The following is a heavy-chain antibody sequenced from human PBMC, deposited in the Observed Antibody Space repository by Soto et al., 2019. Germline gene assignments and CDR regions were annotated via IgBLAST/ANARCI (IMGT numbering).Heavy chain of an antibody. Sequence: QVQLVESGGGVVQPGRSLRLSCAASGFTFSSYGMHWVRQAPGKGLEWVAVISYDGSNKYYADSVKGRFTISRDNSKNTLYLQMNSLRAEDTAVYYCAKDYRRADYYYYYMDVWGKGTTVTVSS. CDR1: GFTFSSYG. CDR3: AKDYRRADYYYYYMDV. CDR2: ISYDGSNK. J-gene: IGHJ6*03. V-gene: IGHV3-30*18.